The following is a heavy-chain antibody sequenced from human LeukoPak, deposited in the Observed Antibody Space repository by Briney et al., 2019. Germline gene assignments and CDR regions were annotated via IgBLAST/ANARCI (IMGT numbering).Heavy chain of an antibody. CDR1: GFTFSSYG. D-gene: IGHD3-22*01. J-gene: IGHJ4*02. V-gene: IGHV3-48*04. Sequence: GGSLRLSCAASGFTFSSYGMHWVRQAPGKGLEWVSYISSSGSTIYFADSVKGRFTISRDNAKNSLYLQMNSLRAEDTAVYYCVRGLDSSGYYLAYWGQGTLVTVSS. CDR2: ISSSGSTI. CDR3: VRGLDSSGYYLAY.